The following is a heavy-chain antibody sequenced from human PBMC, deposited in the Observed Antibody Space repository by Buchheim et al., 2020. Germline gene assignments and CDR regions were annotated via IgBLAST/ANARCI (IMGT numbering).Heavy chain of an antibody. V-gene: IGHV3-23*01. CDR3: AKHAGYDGISAYFDY. Sequence: EVQLLESGGGLVQPGGSLRLSCVGSGFMFNSYAMSWVRQAPGEGLEWVSTIGSSGDITYYADSVKGRFTISRANSRNSLYLQMNNLRADDTAMYYGAKHAGYDGISAYFDYWGQGTL. J-gene: IGHJ4*02. D-gene: IGHD1-14*01. CDR1: GFMFNSYA. CDR2: IGSSGDIT.